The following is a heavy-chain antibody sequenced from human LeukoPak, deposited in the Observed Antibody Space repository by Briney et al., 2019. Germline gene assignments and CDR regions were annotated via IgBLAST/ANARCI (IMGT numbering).Heavy chain of an antibody. Sequence: PSETLSLTCTVSGGSISSYYWSRIRQPPGKGLEWIGYIYYSGSTNYNPSLKSRVTISVDTSKNQFSLKLSSVTAADTAVYYCARGRSPDRLYDSSGFLFDYWGQGTLVTVSS. CDR3: ARGRSPDRLYDSSGFLFDY. CDR2: IYYSGST. J-gene: IGHJ4*02. CDR1: GGSISSYY. V-gene: IGHV4-59*01. D-gene: IGHD3-22*01.